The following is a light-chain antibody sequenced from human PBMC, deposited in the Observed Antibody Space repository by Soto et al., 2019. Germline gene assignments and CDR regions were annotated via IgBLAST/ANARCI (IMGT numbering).Light chain of an antibody. CDR2: ANT. Sequence: QSVLTQPPSVSGAPGQRVTISCTGSSSNIGADYDVHWYQQFPGTAPKLLIFANTNRPSGVPGRFSGSKSGTSASLAITELQAEDEVDYYCQSYDSSLTAFVFGTGTKVTVL. V-gene: IGLV1-40*01. CDR3: QSYDSSLTAFV. J-gene: IGLJ1*01. CDR1: SSNIGADYD.